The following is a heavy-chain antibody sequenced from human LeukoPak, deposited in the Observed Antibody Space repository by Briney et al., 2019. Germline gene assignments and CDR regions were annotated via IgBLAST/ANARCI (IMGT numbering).Heavy chain of an antibody. CDR2: ISGSGGST. CDR1: GFTFSSYA. Sequence: GASLRVSCAASGFTFSSYAMSGVRQAPGKGLEWVSAISGSGGSTYYADSVKGRFTISRDNSKNTLYLQMNSLRAEDTAVYYCAKGVGATYYYYYGMDVWGQGTTVTISS. D-gene: IGHD1-26*01. V-gene: IGHV3-23*01. J-gene: IGHJ6*02. CDR3: AKGVGATYYYYYGMDV.